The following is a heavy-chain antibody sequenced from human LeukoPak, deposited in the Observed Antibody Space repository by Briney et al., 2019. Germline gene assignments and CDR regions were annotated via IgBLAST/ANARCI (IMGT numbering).Heavy chain of an antibody. CDR3: ARGAQWDYYDSSGYGLDY. D-gene: IGHD3-22*01. J-gene: IGHJ4*02. CDR2: IWYDGSNK. Sequence: PRRSLRLSCAASGFTFSSYGMHWVRQAPGKGLEWVAVIWYDGSNKYYAGSVKGRFTISRDNSKNTLYLQMNSLRAEDTAVYYCARGAQWDYYDSSGYGLDYWGQGALGSVSS. V-gene: IGHV3-33*01. CDR1: GFTFSSYG.